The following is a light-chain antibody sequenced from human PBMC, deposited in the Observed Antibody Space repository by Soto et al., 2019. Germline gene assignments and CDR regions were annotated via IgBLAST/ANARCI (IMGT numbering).Light chain of an antibody. J-gene: IGLJ1*01. CDR3: SSYSISTAYL. CDR1: SSDVGGYDY. V-gene: IGLV2-14*01. Sequence: QSVLTQPASVSGSPGQSITISCTGTSSDVGGYDYVSWYQLHPGKAPKLMVLEVSNRPSGFSYRFSGSKSGNTASLTISWLQAEDAADYFCSSYSISTAYLFGTGTKVTVL. CDR2: EVS.